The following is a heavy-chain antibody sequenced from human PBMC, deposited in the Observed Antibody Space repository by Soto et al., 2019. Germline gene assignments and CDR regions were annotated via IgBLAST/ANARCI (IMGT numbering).Heavy chain of an antibody. D-gene: IGHD4-17*01. CDR3: ARVGVRDGDYGVSRFDP. CDR2: INHSGTT. V-gene: IGHV4-34*01. J-gene: IGHJ5*02. CDR1: GGSFSGYY. Sequence: PSETLSLTCAVYGGSFSGYYWSWIRQPPGKGLEWIGEINHSGTTNYNPSLKSRVTISVDTSKNQFSLKLSSVTAADTAVYYCARVGVRDGDYGVSRFDPWGEGTLVTDSS.